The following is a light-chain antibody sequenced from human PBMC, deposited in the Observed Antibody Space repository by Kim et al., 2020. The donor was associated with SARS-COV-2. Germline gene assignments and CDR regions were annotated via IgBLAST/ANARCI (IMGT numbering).Light chain of an antibody. CDR3: MQTLPTPT. V-gene: IGKV2-28*01. J-gene: IGKJ2*01. CDR1: QSLLYSNGDNY. Sequence: DIVMTQSPVSLPVTPGEPASISCRSSQSLLYSNGDNYLSWYLQKPGQSPQLLIYLVSNRASGVPDRFSGSGSGTDFTLKISRVEAEDVGVYFCMQTLPTPTFGQGTKLEI. CDR2: LVS.